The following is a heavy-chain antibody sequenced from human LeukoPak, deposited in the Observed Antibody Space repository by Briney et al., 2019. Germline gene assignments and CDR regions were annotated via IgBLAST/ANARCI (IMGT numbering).Heavy chain of an antibody. V-gene: IGHV3-48*01. J-gene: IGHJ5*02. Sequence: TGGSLRLSCAASGFTFSDFGMNWVRQAPGKGLEDIAYINSNSKTISYADSVKGRFTISRDNAKNSLYLQMNSLRVEDTAGYYLESRGISWERENNWVRPWGQGTLVTVLS. CDR3: ESRGISWERENNWVRP. CDR2: INSNSKTI. CDR1: GFTFSDFG. D-gene: IGHD3-10*01.